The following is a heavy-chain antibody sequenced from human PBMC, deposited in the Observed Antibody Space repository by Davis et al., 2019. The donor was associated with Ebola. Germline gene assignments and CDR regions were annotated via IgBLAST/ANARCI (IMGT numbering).Heavy chain of an antibody. Sequence: PGRSLRPSCVASGFTFSSYTMNWVRQAQGKGLEWVSSISSSSTFIQYADSVKGRFTIYRDNAKNSLFLQMDSLRAEDTAVYYCAYFTRDFYYSYCMDVWGIGTTVTVSS. CDR3: AYFTRDFYYSYCMDV. J-gene: IGHJ6*03. V-gene: IGHV3-21*01. CDR1: GFTFSSYT. D-gene: IGHD2-21*01. CDR2: ISSSSTFI.